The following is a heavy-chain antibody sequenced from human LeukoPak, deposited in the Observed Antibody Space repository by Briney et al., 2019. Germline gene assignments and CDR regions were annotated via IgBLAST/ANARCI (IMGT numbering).Heavy chain of an antibody. J-gene: IGHJ4*02. CDR1: GGSISTTNW. CDR2: VHLSGRT. Sequence: SGTLSLTCGVSGGSISTTNWWTWVRQPPGEGLEWIGEVHLSGRTHYNPSLESRVTMSVDMSENHISLRLTSVTAADTAVYYCAREGGPYRPLDYSGQGTLVTVSS. V-gene: IGHV4-4*02. CDR3: AREGGPYRPLDY.